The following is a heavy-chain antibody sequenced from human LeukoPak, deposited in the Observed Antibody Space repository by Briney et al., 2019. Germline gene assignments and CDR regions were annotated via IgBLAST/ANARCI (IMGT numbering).Heavy chain of an antibody. D-gene: IGHD1-26*01. V-gene: IGHV3-74*01. CDR1: GFTFRSNW. Sequence: SGGSLRLSCAASGFTFRSNWMHWVRQGPGKGLVWVSRFNSDGSGTSYADSVKSRFTISRDNAKNPLYLQMNSLRAEDTAVYYCARAGEGLLAYSFDIWGQGTMVTVSS. J-gene: IGHJ3*02. CDR2: FNSDGSGT. CDR3: ARAGEGLLAYSFDI.